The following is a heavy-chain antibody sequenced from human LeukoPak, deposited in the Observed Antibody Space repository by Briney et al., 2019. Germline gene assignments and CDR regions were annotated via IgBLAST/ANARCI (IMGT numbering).Heavy chain of an antibody. D-gene: IGHD2-21*02. V-gene: IGHV1-2*02. Sequence: ASVKVSCKASGYTFTDNYIHWVRQAPGQGLEWLGWSNPRSGGTSYGQKFQGRVTVTRDTSISTAYMELSSLTSDDTAVYYCGRVAYCGSGCYYYFDYWGQGTLVTVSS. CDR2: SNPRSGGT. CDR3: GRVAYCGSGCYYYFDY. CDR1: GYTFTDNY. J-gene: IGHJ4*02.